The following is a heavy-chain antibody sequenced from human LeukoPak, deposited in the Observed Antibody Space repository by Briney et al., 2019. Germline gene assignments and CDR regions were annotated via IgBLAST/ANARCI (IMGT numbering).Heavy chain of an antibody. Sequence: PGGSLRLSCAASGFTFSNSWMSWVRQAPGKGLEWVGRIKSKTDGGTTDYAAPVKGRFTISRDDSKNTLYLQMNSLKTEDTAVYYCTTAAMARRTDYWGQGTLVTVSS. CDR1: GFTFSNSW. CDR3: TTAAMARRTDY. J-gene: IGHJ4*02. V-gene: IGHV3-15*01. CDR2: IKSKTDGGTT. D-gene: IGHD5-18*01.